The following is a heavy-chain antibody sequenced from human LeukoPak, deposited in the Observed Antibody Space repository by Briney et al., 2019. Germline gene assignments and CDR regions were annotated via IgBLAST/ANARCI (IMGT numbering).Heavy chain of an antibody. CDR1: GFTFTSYG. J-gene: IGHJ1*01. CDR3: AKDHGVYHVLLEYFQH. V-gene: IGHV3-23*01. Sequence: GGSLRLSCAASGFTFTSYGMSWVRQAPGKGLEWVLAISGSGGSTYDADPLKGRFTISRDNSKNTLYLQMNSLRAEETAVYDCAKDHGVYHVLLEYFQHWGQGTLVTVSS. CDR2: ISGSGGST. D-gene: IGHD4-17*01.